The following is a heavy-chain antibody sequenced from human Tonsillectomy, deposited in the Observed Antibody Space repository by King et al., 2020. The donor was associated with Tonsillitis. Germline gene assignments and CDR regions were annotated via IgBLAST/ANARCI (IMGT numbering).Heavy chain of an antibody. CDR2: IYYSWST. CDR3: ARVHSSSYWYFDL. J-gene: IGHJ2*01. CDR1: GGSISRYY. V-gene: IGHV4-59*01. D-gene: IGHD6-13*01. Sequence: QLQESGPGLVKPSETLSLTCTVSGGSISRYYWSWIRQPPGKALEWICFIYYSWSTNYNPSLKSRVTISIDTSKNQFSLRLSSVNAADTAVYYCARVHSSSYWYFDLWGRGTQVTVSS.